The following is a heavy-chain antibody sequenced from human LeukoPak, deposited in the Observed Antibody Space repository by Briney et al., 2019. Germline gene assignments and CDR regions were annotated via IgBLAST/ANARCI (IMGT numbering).Heavy chain of an antibody. CDR2: VYTTRTT. CDR1: GDFISGSY. J-gene: IGHJ4*02. CDR3: ATARGAGGFLHR. D-gene: IGHD2/OR15-2a*01. Sequence: SETLSLTCTVSGDFISGSYWTWVRQPAGKGLEWIGRVYTTRTTNFNPSLKSRLSMSVDASKKQLYMTLNYVTAADTAVYFCATARGAGGFLHRWGQGILVTVSS. V-gene: IGHV4-4*07.